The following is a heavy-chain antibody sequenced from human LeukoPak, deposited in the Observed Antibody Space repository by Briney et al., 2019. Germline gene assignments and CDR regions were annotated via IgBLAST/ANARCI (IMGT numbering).Heavy chain of an antibody. V-gene: IGHV4-4*07. J-gene: IGHJ3*02. Sequence: PSETLSLTCTVSGGSISSYYWSWIRQPAGKGLEWIGRLYTSGSTNYNPSLKSRVTMSVDTSKNQFSLKLSSVTAADTAVYYCATRRDFWSGPPHAFDIWGQGTMVTVSS. CDR1: GGSISSYY. CDR2: LYTSGST. D-gene: IGHD3-3*01. CDR3: ATRRDFWSGPPHAFDI.